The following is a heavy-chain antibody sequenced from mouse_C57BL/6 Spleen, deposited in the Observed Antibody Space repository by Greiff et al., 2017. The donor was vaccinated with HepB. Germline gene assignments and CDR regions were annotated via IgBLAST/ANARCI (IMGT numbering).Heavy chain of an antibody. V-gene: IGHV3-6*01. CDR3: AIYYSNYGAWFAY. D-gene: IGHD2-5*01. CDR2: ISYDGSN. Sequence: EVKLQESGPGLVKPSQSLSLTCSVTGHSITSGYYWNWIRQFPGNKLEWMGYISYDGSNNYNPSLKNRISITRDTSKNQFFLKLNSVTTEDTATYYCAIYYSNYGAWFAYWGQGTLVTVSA. J-gene: IGHJ3*01. CDR1: GHSITSGYY.